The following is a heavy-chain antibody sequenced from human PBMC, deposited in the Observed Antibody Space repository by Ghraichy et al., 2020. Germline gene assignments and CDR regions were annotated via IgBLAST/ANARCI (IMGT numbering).Heavy chain of an antibody. CDR2: INPNSGDT. D-gene: IGHD4-17*01. J-gene: IGHJ4*02. V-gene: IGHV1-2*04. CDR3: ARVEAYYGDYDFYFDY. Sequence: ASVKVSCKASGYTFTGYYMHWVRQAPGQGLEWMGWINPNSGDTNYAQKFQGWVTITRDTSISTAYMELSRLRSDDTAVYYCARVEAYYGDYDFYFDYWGQGTLVTVSS. CDR1: GYTFTGYY.